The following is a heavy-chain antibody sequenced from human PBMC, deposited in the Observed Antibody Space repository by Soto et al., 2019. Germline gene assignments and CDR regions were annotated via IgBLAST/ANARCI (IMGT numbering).Heavy chain of an antibody. CDR1: GYTFTSYA. CDR3: ARGYCSGGSCYPGDY. CDR2: INAGNGNT. D-gene: IGHD2-15*01. Sequence: ASVKVSCKASGYTFTSYAMHWVRQAPGQRLEWMGWINAGNGNTKYSQKFQGRVTITRDTSASTAYMELSSLRSEDTAVYYCARGYCSGGSCYPGDYRGQGTLVTVSS. V-gene: IGHV1-3*01. J-gene: IGHJ4*02.